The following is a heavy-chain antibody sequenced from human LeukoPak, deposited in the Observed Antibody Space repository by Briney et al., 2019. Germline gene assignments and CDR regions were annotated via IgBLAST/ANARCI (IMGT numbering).Heavy chain of an antibody. CDR3: ARRRGYSYGFGY. Sequence: SETLSLTCAVYGGSFRGYYWSWIRQPPGKGLQWIGEINHSGSTNYNPSLKSRVTISVDTSKNQFSLKLSSVTAADTAVYYCARRRGYSYGFGYWGQGTLVTVSS. J-gene: IGHJ4*02. CDR2: INHSGST. V-gene: IGHV4-34*01. CDR1: GGSFRGYY. D-gene: IGHD5-18*01.